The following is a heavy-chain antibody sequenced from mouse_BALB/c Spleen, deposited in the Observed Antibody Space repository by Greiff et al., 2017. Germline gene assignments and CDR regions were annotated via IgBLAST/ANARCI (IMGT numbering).Heavy chain of an antibody. Sequence: QVQLQQSGPELVRPGASVKMSCKASGYTFTSYWMHWVKQRPGQGLEWIGMIDPSNSETRLNQKFKDKATLNVDKSSNTAYMQLSSLTSEDSAVYFCARYYYGSSYLHWYFDVWGAGTTVTVSS. J-gene: IGHJ1*01. D-gene: IGHD1-1*01. CDR1: GYTFTSYW. CDR3: ARYYYGSSYLHWYFDV. V-gene: IGHV1S127*01. CDR2: IDPSNSET.